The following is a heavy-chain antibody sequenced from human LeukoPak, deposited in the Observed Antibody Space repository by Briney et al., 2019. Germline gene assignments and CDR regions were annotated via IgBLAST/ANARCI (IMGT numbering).Heavy chain of an antibody. CDR3: TTDYYYDILTGYYTPLDYFDY. CDR2: IKSKTDGGTT. Sequence: GGSLRLSCAASGFTFSNAWMSWVRQAPGKGLEWVGRIKSKTDGGTTDYAALVKGRFTISRDDSKNTLYLQMNSLKTEDTAVYYCTTDYYYDILTGYYTPLDYFDYWGQRTLVTVSS. V-gene: IGHV3-15*01. D-gene: IGHD3-9*01. J-gene: IGHJ4*02. CDR1: GFTFSNAW.